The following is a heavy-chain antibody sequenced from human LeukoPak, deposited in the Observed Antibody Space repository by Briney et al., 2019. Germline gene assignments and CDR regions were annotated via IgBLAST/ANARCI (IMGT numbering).Heavy chain of an antibody. D-gene: IGHD3-10*01. V-gene: IGHV4-59*01. CDR1: GGSISTYY. Sequence: PSETLSLTCTVSGGSISTYYWSWIRQSPGKGLEWIGDIYYNENTNSNPSLKSRVSISVDTSKNQFSLKLSSVTAADTAVYYCARAITMFRGSLGVYAFDIWGQGTMVTVSS. CDR3: ARAITMFRGSLGVYAFDI. CDR2: IYYNENT. J-gene: IGHJ3*02.